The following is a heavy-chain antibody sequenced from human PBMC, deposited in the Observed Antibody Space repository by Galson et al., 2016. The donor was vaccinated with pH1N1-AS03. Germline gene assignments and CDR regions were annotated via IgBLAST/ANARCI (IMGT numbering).Heavy chain of an antibody. Sequence: SLRLSCAASGFIFSSFAMNWVRQAPGKGLEWVSSVTSSAGGSYYADSVKSRFTISRDNSMNTLYLHMSSLRAEDTAVYYCAKDIGDYEAFDYWGQGTLVTVSS. CDR2: VTSSAGGS. D-gene: IGHD4-17*01. V-gene: IGHV3-23*01. CDR3: AKDIGDYEAFDY. J-gene: IGHJ4*02. CDR1: GFIFSSFA.